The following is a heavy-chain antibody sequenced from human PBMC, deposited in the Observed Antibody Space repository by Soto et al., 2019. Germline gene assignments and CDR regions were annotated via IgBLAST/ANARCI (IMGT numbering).Heavy chain of an antibody. Sequence: EVQLVESGGGLVQPGGSLRLSCAASGFTFSSYEMNWVRQAPGKGLEWVSYISSSGSTIYYADSVKGRFTISRANANNSLYLQMNSLRADDTAVYYCARDLAAHSAETYYDFWSGYYTGCAKPRYYYGMDVWGQGTTVTVSS. CDR1: GFTFSSYE. D-gene: IGHD3-3*01. CDR2: ISSSGSTI. CDR3: ARDLAAHSAETYYDFWSGYYTGCAKPRYYYGMDV. V-gene: IGHV3-48*03. J-gene: IGHJ6*02.